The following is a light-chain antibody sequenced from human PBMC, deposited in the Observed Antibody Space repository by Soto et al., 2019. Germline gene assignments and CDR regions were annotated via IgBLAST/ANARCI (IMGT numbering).Light chain of an antibody. CDR3: QQYGPHT. CDR1: QSVSSSY. Sequence: EIVLTQSPGTLSLSPGERATLSCRASQSVSSSYLAWYQQKPGQAPRLLIYGASSRATGIPDRFSGSGSGTDFTLTISRLEPEDFAVYYCQQYGPHTFGQGTKLEIK. CDR2: GAS. J-gene: IGKJ2*01. V-gene: IGKV3-20*01.